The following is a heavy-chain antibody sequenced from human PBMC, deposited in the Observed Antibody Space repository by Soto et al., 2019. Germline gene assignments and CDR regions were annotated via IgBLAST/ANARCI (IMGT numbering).Heavy chain of an antibody. CDR1: GGTFSSYA. J-gene: IGHJ4*02. Sequence: QVQLVQSGAEVKKPGSSVKVSCKASGGTFSSYAISWVRQAPGQGLEWMGGIIPIFGTANYAQKFQGRVTITADESTSTAYMELSSLRSEDTAVYYCARVVYSGSYLPRPNRYYFDYWGQGTLVTVSS. CDR2: IIPIFGTA. D-gene: IGHD1-26*01. CDR3: ARVVYSGSYLPRPNRYYFDY. V-gene: IGHV1-69*01.